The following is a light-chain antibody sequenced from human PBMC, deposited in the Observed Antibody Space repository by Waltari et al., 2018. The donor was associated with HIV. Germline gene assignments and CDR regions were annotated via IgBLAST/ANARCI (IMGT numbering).Light chain of an antibody. CDR2: SAS. CDR1: QYIDKY. J-gene: IGKJ4*01. V-gene: IGKV1-39*01. Sequence: DIQITQSPSSLSASVGARVTITCRTSQYIDKYLNWYQQRPGKAPSLLIFSASTLHTGVPSRFSATGSGTTFSLAIASLHPDDMGTYFCQQTFSLPLTFGGGTTVDI. CDR3: QQTFSLPLT.